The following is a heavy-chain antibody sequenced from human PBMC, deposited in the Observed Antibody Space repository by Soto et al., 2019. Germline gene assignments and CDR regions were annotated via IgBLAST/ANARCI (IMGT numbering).Heavy chain of an antibody. Sequence: GESLKISCAASGFTFSSYAMHWVRQAPGKGLEWVAVISYDGSNKYYADSVKGRFTISRDNSKNTLYLQMNSLRAEDTAVYYCARDEGDTYYYGSGSYYLYYWGQGTLVTVSS. D-gene: IGHD3-10*01. CDR1: GFTFSSYA. CDR3: ARDEGDTYYYGSGSYYLYY. J-gene: IGHJ4*02. CDR2: ISYDGSNK. V-gene: IGHV3-30-3*01.